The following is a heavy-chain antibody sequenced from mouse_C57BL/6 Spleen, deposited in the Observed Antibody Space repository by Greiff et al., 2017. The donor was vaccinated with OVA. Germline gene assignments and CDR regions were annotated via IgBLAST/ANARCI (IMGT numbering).Heavy chain of an antibody. CDR1: GYSFTDYN. CDR2: INPNYGTT. Sequence: VQLKQSGPELVKPGASVKISCKASGYSFTDYNMNWVKQSNGKRLEWIGVINPNYGTTSYNQKFKGKATLTVDQSSSTAYRQLNSLTSEDSAVYYCARFGYYSYYAMDYWGQGTSVTVSS. V-gene: IGHV1-39*01. CDR3: ARFGYYSYYAMDY. J-gene: IGHJ4*01. D-gene: IGHD2-3*01.